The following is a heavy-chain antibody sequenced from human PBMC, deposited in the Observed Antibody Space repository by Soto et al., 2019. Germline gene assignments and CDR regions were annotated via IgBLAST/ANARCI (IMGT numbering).Heavy chain of an antibody. D-gene: IGHD2-2*01. V-gene: IGHV1-69*06. CDR2: IIPIFGTA. CDR3: ARDLGDIVVVPAAGGMDV. CDR1: GGTFSSYA. J-gene: IGHJ6*02. Sequence: QVQLVQSGAEVKKPGSSVKVSCKASGGTFSSYAISWVRQAPGQGLEWMGGIIPIFGTANYAQKFQGRVTSTADKSTSTAYMELSSLRSEDTAVYYCARDLGDIVVVPAAGGMDVWGQGTTVTVSS.